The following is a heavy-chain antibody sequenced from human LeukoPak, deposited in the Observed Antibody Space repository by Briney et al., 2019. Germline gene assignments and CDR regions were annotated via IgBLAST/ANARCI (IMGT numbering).Heavy chain of an antibody. V-gene: IGHV4-34*01. CDR1: GDSISGYY. CDR2: INHSGST. Sequence: PSETLSLTCFVSGDSISGYYWSWIRQPPGKGLEWIGEINHSGSTNYNPSLKSRVTISVDTSKNQFSLKLSSVTAADTAVYYCARGPRAFDIWGQGTMVTVSS. J-gene: IGHJ3*02. CDR3: ARGPRAFDI.